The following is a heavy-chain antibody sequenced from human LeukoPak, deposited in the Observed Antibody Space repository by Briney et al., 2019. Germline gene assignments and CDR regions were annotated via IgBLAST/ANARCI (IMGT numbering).Heavy chain of an antibody. CDR3: ARDRSGYELWFDP. D-gene: IGHD5-12*01. CDR1: GLTFSESW. Sequence: GGSLRLSCEASGLTFSESWMHWVRQIPGKGLVWVSRMYGDMRDISYADSVKGRFTISRDNSKNTLYLQMNSLRAEDTAVYYCARDRSGYELWFDPWGQGTLVTVSS. V-gene: IGHV3-74*01. CDR2: MYGDMRDI. J-gene: IGHJ5*02.